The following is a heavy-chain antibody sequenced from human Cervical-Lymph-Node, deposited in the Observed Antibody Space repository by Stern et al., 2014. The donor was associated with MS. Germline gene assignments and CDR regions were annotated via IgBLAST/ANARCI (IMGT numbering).Heavy chain of an antibody. CDR2: INYHGGST. CDR3: ARAFCTGGVCYSFPFYGMDV. D-gene: IGHD2-8*02. V-gene: IGHV3-20*01. J-gene: IGHJ6*02. Sequence: EVQLVESGGGVVRPGGSLRLSCAASGFLFDDYGMSWVRQVPGQGPEWVSAINYHGGSTDYAASVKGRFTISRDNAKKSLYLRMNSLRVEDTAVYHCARAFCTGGVCYSFPFYGMDVWGQGTTVTVSS. CDR1: GFLFDDYG.